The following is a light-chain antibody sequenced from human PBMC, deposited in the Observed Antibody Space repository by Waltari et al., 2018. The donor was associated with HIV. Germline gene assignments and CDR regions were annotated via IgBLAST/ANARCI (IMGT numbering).Light chain of an antibody. Sequence: EIVLTQSPATLSLSPGERATLSCRASQSVSSYLAWYQQKPGQAPSLLIYDASNRAPGIPARFSGSGSGKDFTLTISSLEPEDFAVYYCQQRTNWPRLTFGGGTKVEIK. V-gene: IGKV3-11*01. CDR1: QSVSSY. CDR3: QQRTNWPRLT. J-gene: IGKJ4*01. CDR2: DAS.